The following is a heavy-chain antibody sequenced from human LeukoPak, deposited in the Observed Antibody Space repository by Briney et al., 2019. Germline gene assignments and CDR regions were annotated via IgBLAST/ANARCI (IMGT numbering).Heavy chain of an antibody. D-gene: IGHD4-17*01. Sequence: GXLRLSCAASGFTFNDYAMHWVRQAPGKGLIWVSLISGDGGNTYYADSVKGRFTISRDNTKNSLYLQMNSLRTEDTAFYYCTKDVGDYGDYSLFSWGQGTLVTVSS. CDR1: GFTFNDYA. CDR3: TKDVGDYGDYSLFS. CDR2: ISGDGGNT. J-gene: IGHJ5*02. V-gene: IGHV3-43*02.